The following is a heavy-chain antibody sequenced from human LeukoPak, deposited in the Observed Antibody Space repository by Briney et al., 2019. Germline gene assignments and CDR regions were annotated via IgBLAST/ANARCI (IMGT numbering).Heavy chain of an antibody. J-gene: IGHJ6*02. CDR2: IYYSGST. CDR3: ARENWGGYYYYYYGMDV. CDR1: GGSISSYY. Sequence: SETLSLTCTVSGGSISSYYWSWIRQPPGKGLEWIGYIYYSGSTNYNPSLKSRVTISVDTSKNQFSLKLSSVTAADTAVYYCARENWGGYYYYYYGMDVWGQGTTVTVSS. V-gene: IGHV4-59*01. D-gene: IGHD7-27*01.